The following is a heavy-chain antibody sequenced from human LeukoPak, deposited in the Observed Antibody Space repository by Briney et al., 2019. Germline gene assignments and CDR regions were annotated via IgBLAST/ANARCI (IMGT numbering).Heavy chain of an antibody. CDR1: GASIDNYY. CDR2: ISNSGST. CDR3: TKGYYEPFDK. Sequence: SETLSLTCTVSGASIDNYYWDWIRQSPGKGLEWIACISNSGSTRYNPSLTDRVTMSVDRSKNQVSLRLRSVTAADTGVYYCTKGYYEPFDKWGQGTLVTVSS. D-gene: IGHD3-22*01. V-gene: IGHV4-59*13. J-gene: IGHJ4*02.